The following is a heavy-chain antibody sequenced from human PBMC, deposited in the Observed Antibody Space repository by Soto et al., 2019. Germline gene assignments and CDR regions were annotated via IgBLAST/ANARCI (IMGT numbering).Heavy chain of an antibody. Sequence: SETLSLTCAVYGGSFSGYSWTWIRQPPGTGLEWIGEINHTGSTNYNPSLKSRVTISVDTSKNQFSLKLASVAAADTAVYYCARDKITGLFDYWGQGTPVT. CDR3: ARDKITGLFDY. V-gene: IGHV4-34*01. CDR2: INHTGST. CDR1: GGSFSGYS. D-gene: IGHD2-8*02. J-gene: IGHJ4*02.